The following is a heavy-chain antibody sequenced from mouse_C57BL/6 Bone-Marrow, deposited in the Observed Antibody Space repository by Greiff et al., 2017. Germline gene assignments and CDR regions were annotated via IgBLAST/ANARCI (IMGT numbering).Heavy chain of an antibody. V-gene: IGHV1-81*01. CDR2: IYPRSGNP. CDR3: ARKGAKFITTVALDY. J-gene: IGHJ2*01. D-gene: IGHD1-1*01. CDR1: GYTFTSSG. Sequence: VQLQESGAELARPGASVKLSCKASGYTFTSSGISWVKQRTGPGLEWIGEIYPRSGNPYYNEKFKGKATLTADKSSSTAYMELLSLTSEDSAVYFCARKGAKFITTVALDYWGQGTTLTVSS.